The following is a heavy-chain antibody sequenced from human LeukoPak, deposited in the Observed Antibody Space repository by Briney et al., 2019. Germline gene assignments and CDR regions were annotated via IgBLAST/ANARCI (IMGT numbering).Heavy chain of an antibody. CDR2: TYYSGST. CDR3: ARAHLQSYSRAARGAFDI. Sequence: SETLSLTCTVSGGSISSYYWSWIRQPPGKGLEWIGYTYYSGSTNYNPSLKSRVTISVDTSKNQFSLKLSSVTAADTAVYYCARAHLQSYSRAARGAFDIWGQGTMVTVSS. V-gene: IGHV4-59*01. D-gene: IGHD4-4*01. J-gene: IGHJ3*02. CDR1: GGSISSYY.